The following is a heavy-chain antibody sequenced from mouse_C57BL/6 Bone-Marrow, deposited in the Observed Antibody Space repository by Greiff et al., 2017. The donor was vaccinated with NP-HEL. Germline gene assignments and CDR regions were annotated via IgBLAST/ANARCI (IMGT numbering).Heavy chain of an antibody. CDR3: ARDAGYGYEWYFDV. Sequence: VKLVESGGGLVQSGRSLRLSCATSGFTFSDFYMEWVRQAPGKGLEWIAASRNKANDYTTAYSASVKGRFIVSRDTSQSILYLQMNALRADDTAIYYCARDAGYGYEWYFDVWGTGTTVTVSS. CDR1: GFTFSDFY. CDR2: SRNKANDYTT. V-gene: IGHV7-1*01. J-gene: IGHJ1*03. D-gene: IGHD2-2*01.